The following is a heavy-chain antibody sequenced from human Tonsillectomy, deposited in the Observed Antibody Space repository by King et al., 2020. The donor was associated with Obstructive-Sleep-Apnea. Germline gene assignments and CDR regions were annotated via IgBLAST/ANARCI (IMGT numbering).Heavy chain of an antibody. D-gene: IGHD3-22*01. CDR3: ARVGYYYDGTAYYPIDY. J-gene: IGHJ4*02. Sequence: QLQESGPGLVKPSETLSLTCTVSGGSISSYYWSWIRQPPGKGLEWIGYIYYSGSTNYNPSLKSRVTISVDTSKNQFSLKLSSVTAADTAVYYCARVGYYYDGTAYYPIDYWGQGTLVTVSS. CDR2: IYYSGST. CDR1: GGSISSYY. V-gene: IGHV4-59*01.